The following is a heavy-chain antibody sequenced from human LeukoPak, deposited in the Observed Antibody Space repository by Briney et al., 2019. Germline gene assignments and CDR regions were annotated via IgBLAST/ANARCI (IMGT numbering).Heavy chain of an antibody. CDR3: ARGLGYCSGGSCYALYYYYGMDV. V-gene: IGHV1-3*01. J-gene: IGHJ6*02. D-gene: IGHD2-15*01. CDR1: GYTFTSYA. Sequence: ASVKVSCKASGYTFTSYAMHWVRQAPGQRLEWMGWINAGNGNTKYSQKFQGRVTITRDTSASTAYMELSSLRSEDTAVYYCARGLGYCSGGSCYALYYYYGMDVWGQGTMVTVSS. CDR2: INAGNGNT.